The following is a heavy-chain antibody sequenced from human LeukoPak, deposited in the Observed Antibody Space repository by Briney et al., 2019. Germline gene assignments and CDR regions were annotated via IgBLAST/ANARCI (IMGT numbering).Heavy chain of an antibody. D-gene: IGHD4-17*01. V-gene: IGHV3-23*01. CDR1: GFTFSSYA. Sequence: QTGGSLRLSCAASGFTFSSYAMSWVRQAPGKGLEWVSVISGSGGSTYYADSVKGRFTLSRDNSKNTVYLQMNSLRAEDTAVYYCAKAATVTTWWFDYWGQGTLVTVSS. CDR2: ISGSGGST. CDR3: AKAATVTTWWFDY. J-gene: IGHJ4*02.